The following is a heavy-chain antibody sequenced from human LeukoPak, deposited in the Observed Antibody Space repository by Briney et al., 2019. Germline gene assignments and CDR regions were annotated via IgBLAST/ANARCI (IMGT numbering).Heavy chain of an antibody. V-gene: IGHV3-30-3*01. Sequence: YSRVSCAASEFTFRGYAMHWHRQAPGKGLQRGAGISYDGTNKYYADSVKGRFTISRDNSRNTLYLQMNSLRSDDTAVYYCARESPACGEDCFFDYWGQGTLVTVSS. D-gene: IGHD2-21*02. CDR3: ARESPACGEDCFFDY. CDR1: EFTFRGYA. CDR2: ISYDGTNK. J-gene: IGHJ4*02.